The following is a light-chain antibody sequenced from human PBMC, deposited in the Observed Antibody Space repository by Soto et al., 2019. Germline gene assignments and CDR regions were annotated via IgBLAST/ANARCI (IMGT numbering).Light chain of an antibody. CDR2: KAS. Sequence: DIHLTTSPSTLSGYVCDRVTIKCRASQTISSWLAWYQQKPGKAPKLLIYKASTLKSGVPSRFSGRGSGTDFTLTISSLQPEDVATYYCQKYNSAPLTFGGGTKVDI. V-gene: IGKV1-5*03. CDR3: QKYNSAPLT. J-gene: IGKJ4*01. CDR1: QTISSW.